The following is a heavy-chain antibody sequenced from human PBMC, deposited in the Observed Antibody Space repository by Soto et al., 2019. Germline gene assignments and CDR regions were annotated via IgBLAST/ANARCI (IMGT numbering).Heavy chain of an antibody. CDR2: IYYSGST. J-gene: IGHJ4*02. CDR3: ARVNTAMVRGRYYFDY. Sequence: SETLSLTCTVSGGSISSYYWSWIRQPPGKGLEWIGYIYYSGSTNYSPSLKSRVTISVDTSKNQFSLKLSSVTAADTAVYYCARVNTAMVRGRYYFDYWGQGTLVTVSS. V-gene: IGHV4-59*01. D-gene: IGHD5-18*01. CDR1: GGSISSYY.